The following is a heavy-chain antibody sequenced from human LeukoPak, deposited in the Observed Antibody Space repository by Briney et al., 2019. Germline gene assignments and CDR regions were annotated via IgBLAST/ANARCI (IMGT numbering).Heavy chain of an antibody. V-gene: IGHV3-21*01. Sequence: KAGGSLRLSCAASGFTFSSFWMNWVRQAPGKGLEWVSSISSSSSYIYYADSVKGRFTISRDNAKNSLYLQMNSLRAEDTAVYYCARDGLGPPSIAVAWNYYGMDVWGQGTTVTVSS. CDR1: GFTFSSFW. CDR3: ARDGLGPPSIAVAWNYYGMDV. J-gene: IGHJ6*02. CDR2: ISSSSSYI. D-gene: IGHD6-19*01.